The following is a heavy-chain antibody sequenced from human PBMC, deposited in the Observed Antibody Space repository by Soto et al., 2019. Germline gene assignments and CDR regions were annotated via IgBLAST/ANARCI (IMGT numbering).Heavy chain of an antibody. CDR2: INHSGST. J-gene: IGHJ6*02. Sequence: QVQLQQWGAGLLKPSETLSLTCAVYGGSFSGYYWSWIRQPPGKGLEWIGEINHSGSTNYNPSLNSRVTISVDTSKNLFSLKLSSVTAADTAVYYCARGRWIGEFGSLYYDYGMDVWGQGTTVTVSS. CDR1: GGSFSGYY. D-gene: IGHD3-10*01. CDR3: ARGRWIGEFGSLYYDYGMDV. V-gene: IGHV4-34*01.